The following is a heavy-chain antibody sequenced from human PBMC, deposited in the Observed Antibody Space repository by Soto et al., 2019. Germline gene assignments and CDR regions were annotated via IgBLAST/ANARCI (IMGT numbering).Heavy chain of an antibody. CDR3: AKYKAATLYYYYYMDV. J-gene: IGHJ6*03. Sequence: GGSLRLSCAASGFTFSSYAMSWVRQAPGKGLEWVSAISGSGGSTYYADSVKGRFTISRDNSKNTLYLQMNSLRAEDTAVYYCAKYKAATLYYYYYMDVWDKGTTVTVSS. CDR2: ISGSGGST. V-gene: IGHV3-23*01. CDR1: GFTFSSYA. D-gene: IGHD2-15*01.